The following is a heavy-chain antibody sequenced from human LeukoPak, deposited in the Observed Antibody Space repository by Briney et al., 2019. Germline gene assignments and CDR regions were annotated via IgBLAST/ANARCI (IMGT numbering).Heavy chain of an antibody. CDR2: IYYSGST. D-gene: IGHD3-22*01. J-gene: IGHJ3*02. CDR3: ARRGYDSSNTVAFDI. Sequence: SETLSLTCTVSGGSISSSSYYWGWIRQPPGKGLEWIGSIYYSGSTYYKTSLKSRVTISVDTSRNQFFLKLSSVTAADTAVYYCARRGYDSSNTVAFDIWGQGTMVTVSS. V-gene: IGHV4-39*01. CDR1: GGSISSSSYY.